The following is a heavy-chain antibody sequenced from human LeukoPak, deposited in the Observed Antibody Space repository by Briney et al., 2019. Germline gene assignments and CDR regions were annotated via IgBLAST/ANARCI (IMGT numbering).Heavy chain of an antibody. J-gene: IGHJ4*02. V-gene: IGHV4-30-2*01. Sequence: KSSQTLSLTCAVSGGSISSGGYSWSWIRQPPGKGLEWIGEINHSGSTNYNPSLKSRVTISVDTSKNQFSLKLSSVTAADTAVYYCARGRTAMKWGQGTLVTVSS. CDR1: GGSISSGGYS. CDR2: INHSGST. CDR3: ARGRTAMK. D-gene: IGHD2-2*01.